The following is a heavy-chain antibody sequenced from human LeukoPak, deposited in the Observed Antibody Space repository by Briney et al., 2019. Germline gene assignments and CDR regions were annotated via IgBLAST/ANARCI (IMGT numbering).Heavy chain of an antibody. Sequence: SETLSLTCTVSGGSISSYYWSWIRQPPGKGLEWIGYIYYSGSTNYNPSLKSRVTISVDTSKNQFSLRLSSVPPADTAVYYCARDRGEGIVGTFDYWGQGTLVTVSS. CDR3: ARDRGEGIVGTFDY. CDR1: GGSISSYY. V-gene: IGHV4-59*01. J-gene: IGHJ4*02. D-gene: IGHD1-26*01. CDR2: IYYSGST.